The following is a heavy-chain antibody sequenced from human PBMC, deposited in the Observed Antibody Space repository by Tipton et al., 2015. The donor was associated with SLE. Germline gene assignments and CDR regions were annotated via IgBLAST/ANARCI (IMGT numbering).Heavy chain of an antibody. D-gene: IGHD5-18*01. Sequence: TLSLTCAVYGGSFSGYYWSWIRQPPGKGLEWIGEINHNGITNYNPSLKSRVTISVDTSKNQFSLRLTSVTVADTAVYYCARAGYTYGPFDSWGHGILVNVSS. CDR3: ARAGYTYGPFDS. CDR2: INHNGIT. V-gene: IGHV4-34*01. J-gene: IGHJ5*01. CDR1: GGSFSGYY.